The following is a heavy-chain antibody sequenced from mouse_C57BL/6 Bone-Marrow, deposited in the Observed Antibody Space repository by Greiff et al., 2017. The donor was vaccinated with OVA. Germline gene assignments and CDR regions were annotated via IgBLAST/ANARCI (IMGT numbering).Heavy chain of an antibody. CDR3: ARLYSNYSFDY. CDR1: GYSFTGYY. CDR2: INPSTGGT. V-gene: IGHV1-42*01. D-gene: IGHD2-5*01. Sequence: VQLQQSGPELVKPGASVKISCKASGYSFTGYYMNWVKQSPEKSLEWIGEINPSTGGTTYNQKFKAKATLTVDKSSSTAYMQLKSLTSEDSAVYYCARLYSNYSFDYWGQGTTLTVSS. J-gene: IGHJ2*01.